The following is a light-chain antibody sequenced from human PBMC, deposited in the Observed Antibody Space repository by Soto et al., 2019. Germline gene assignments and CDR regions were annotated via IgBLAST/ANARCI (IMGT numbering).Light chain of an antibody. CDR2: EVS. CDR3: CSSGGSSAV. V-gene: IGLV2-23*02. J-gene: IGLJ7*01. Sequence: QSALTQPASVSGSPGQSITISCTGTSSDVGSHNLVSWYQQHPGQAPKLMIYEVSKLPLGVSTRFSASKSGNTASLTISGLQAEDEADYYCCSSGGSSAVFGGGTQLTVL. CDR1: SSDVGSHNL.